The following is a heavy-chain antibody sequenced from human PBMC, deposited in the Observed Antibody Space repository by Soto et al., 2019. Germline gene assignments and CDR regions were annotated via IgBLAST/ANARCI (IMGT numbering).Heavy chain of an antibody. CDR2: IYYSGST. Sequence: PSETLSLTCTVSGGSISFSYWSWIRQPPGKALEWIGFIYYSGSTSYNPSLKSRVTISVDKSKNQFSLKLTSVTAADTAVYYCARGQVVAAQHWGQGTLVTVSS. D-gene: IGHD2-15*01. CDR1: GGSISFSY. V-gene: IGHV4-59*12. J-gene: IGHJ4*02. CDR3: ARGQVVAAQH.